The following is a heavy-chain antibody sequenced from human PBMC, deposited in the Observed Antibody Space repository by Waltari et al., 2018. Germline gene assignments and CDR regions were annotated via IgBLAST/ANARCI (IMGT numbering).Heavy chain of an antibody. V-gene: IGHV3-74*01. CDR3: ALLRVVSVFDPFDN. Sequence: EVQLVESGGGLVQPGGSLRLSCAASGFTFSLYWMHWVRQVPGKGLGLAARIKGTWLPTNYADSVKGRLTISRDNAKSTLYLQMNSLTPEDTGVYYCALLRVVSVFDPFDNWGQGTLVTVSS. CDR1: GFTFSLYW. J-gene: IGHJ4*02. CDR2: IKGTWLPT. D-gene: IGHD2-15*01.